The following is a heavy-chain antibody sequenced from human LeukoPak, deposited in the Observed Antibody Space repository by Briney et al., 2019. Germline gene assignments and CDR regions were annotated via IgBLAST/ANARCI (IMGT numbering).Heavy chain of an antibody. V-gene: IGHV3-23*01. CDR1: GFTFSSYP. CDR3: AKRGSNSGSHQGGFDY. CDR2: ISASGGST. D-gene: IGHD4-11*01. J-gene: IGHJ4*02. Sequence: PGGSLRLYCAASGFTFSSYPMSWVRQAPGKGLEWVSAISASGGSTYYADSVKGRFTIARDTSTTTMYLQRHSLDDTATSVYYCAKRGSNSGSHQGGFDYWGQGTLVTVSS.